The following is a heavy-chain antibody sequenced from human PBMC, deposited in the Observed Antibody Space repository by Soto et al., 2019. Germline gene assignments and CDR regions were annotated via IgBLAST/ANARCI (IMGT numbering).Heavy chain of an antibody. CDR1: GFTFSSYA. Sequence: QVQLVESGGGVVQPGRSLRLSCAASGFTFSSYAMHWVRQAPGKGLEWVAVISYDGSNKYYADSVKGRFTISRDNSKNPLYLQMNSLRAEDTAVYYCARPNIVATSSYYYGMDVWGQGTTVTVSS. CDR2: ISYDGSNK. V-gene: IGHV3-30-3*01. D-gene: IGHD5-12*01. J-gene: IGHJ6*02. CDR3: ARPNIVATSSYYYGMDV.